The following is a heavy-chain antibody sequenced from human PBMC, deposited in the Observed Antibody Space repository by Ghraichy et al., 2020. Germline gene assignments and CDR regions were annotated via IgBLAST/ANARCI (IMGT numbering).Heavy chain of an antibody. V-gene: IGHV4-59*08. D-gene: IGHD3-10*01. J-gene: IGHJ4*02. CDR3: ARHFESGRRVPFDY. Sequence: SETLSLTCTVSGGSISSYYWSWIRQSPGKGLEWIGYIYYSGSINYNPSLNSRVTISVDTSKNQFSLKLSSVTAADTAVYYCARHFESGRRVPFDYWGQGTLVTVSS. CDR2: IYYSGSI. CDR1: GGSISSYY.